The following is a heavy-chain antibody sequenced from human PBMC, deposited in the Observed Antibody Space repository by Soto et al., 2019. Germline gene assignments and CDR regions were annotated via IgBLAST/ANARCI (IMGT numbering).Heavy chain of an antibody. Sequence: QVQLVQSGAEVKKPGSSVTVSCKASGVTFSSYAISWVLQAPGQGLEWMGGIIPIFGTANYAQKFQGRVTITADEATITAYMELSSLRSEDTAVYYCAREQISRVGDYYYYGMDVWGQGTTVTVSS. CDR3: AREQISRVGDYYYYGMDV. CDR2: IIPIFGTA. D-gene: IGHD1-26*01. J-gene: IGHJ6*02. V-gene: IGHV1-69*01. CDR1: GVTFSSYA.